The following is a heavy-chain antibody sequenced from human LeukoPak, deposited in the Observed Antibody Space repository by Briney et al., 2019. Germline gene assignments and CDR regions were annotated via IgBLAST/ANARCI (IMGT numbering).Heavy chain of an antibody. Sequence: PSETLSLTCTVSGGSISSYYWSWIRQPPGKGLEWIGYIYYSGSTNYNPSLKSRVTISVDTSKNQFSLKLSSVTAADTAVYYCARGFLDYGDYLDYWGQRTLVTVSS. J-gene: IGHJ4*02. CDR3: ARGFLDYGDYLDY. V-gene: IGHV4-59*01. CDR2: IYYSGST. CDR1: GGSISSYY. D-gene: IGHD4-17*01.